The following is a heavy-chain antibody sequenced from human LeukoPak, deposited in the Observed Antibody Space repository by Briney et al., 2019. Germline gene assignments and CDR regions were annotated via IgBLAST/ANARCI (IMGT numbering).Heavy chain of an antibody. D-gene: IGHD4-17*01. V-gene: IGHV4-59*08. CDR3: ARGTVTTSMKAFDI. J-gene: IGHJ3*02. CDR2: IYYSGST. CDR1: GGSISSYY. Sequence: SETLSLTCTVSGGSISSYYWSWIRQPPGKGLEWIGYIYYSGSTNYNPSLKSRVTISVDTSKNQFSLKLSSVTAADTAVYYCARGTVTTSMKAFDIWGQGTMVTVSS.